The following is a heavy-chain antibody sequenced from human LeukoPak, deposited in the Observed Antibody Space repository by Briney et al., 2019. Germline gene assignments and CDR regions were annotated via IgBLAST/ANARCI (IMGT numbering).Heavy chain of an antibody. CDR3: ARDSDIGIASADMWYDGYDM. CDR2: IKQDGSQR. V-gene: IGHV3-7*01. J-gene: IGHJ3*02. D-gene: IGHD2-2*01. Sequence: GGSLRLSCAASGVTVNSNYMSWVRQAPGKGLEWVANIKQDGSQRSYAHSVRGRFTISRDNTKNSGYLQMSSLRAEDTAVYYCARDSDIGIASADMWYDGYDMWGQGTMVTVSS. CDR1: GVTVNSNY.